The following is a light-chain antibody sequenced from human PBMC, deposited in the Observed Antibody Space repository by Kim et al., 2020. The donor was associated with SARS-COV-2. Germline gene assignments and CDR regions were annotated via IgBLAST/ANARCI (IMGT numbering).Light chain of an antibody. CDR3: GAWDGGLSALV. J-gene: IGLJ3*02. V-gene: IGLV1-51*02. Sequence: QSVTISCSGTSSNMGNIYVYWYQQFPGTAPKLLIYDDDKRPSGIPDRFSDSKSGTSASLAITGLQSADEADYYCGAWDGGLSALVFGGGTQLTVL. CDR1: SSNMGNIY. CDR2: DDD.